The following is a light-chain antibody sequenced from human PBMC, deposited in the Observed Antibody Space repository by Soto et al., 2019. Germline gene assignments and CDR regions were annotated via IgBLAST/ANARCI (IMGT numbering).Light chain of an antibody. Sequence: DIQMTQSPSSLSASVGDRVTITCRASQSISSYLNWYQQKPGKAPKLLIYAASSVQSGVPSRISGSGSGTDFTLTISSLQPEDFATYYCHQSYRTPLTFGPGTKVDIK. CDR3: HQSYRTPLT. CDR2: AAS. V-gene: IGKV1-39*01. J-gene: IGKJ3*01. CDR1: QSISSY.